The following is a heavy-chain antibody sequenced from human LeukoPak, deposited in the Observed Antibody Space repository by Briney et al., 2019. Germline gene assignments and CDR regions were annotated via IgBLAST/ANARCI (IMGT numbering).Heavy chain of an antibody. Sequence: ASVKVSCKASGYTFTDYYIHWVRQAPGQGLEWMGWINPNSGGTNSAQKFQGRVTMTRDTSISTAYMELSSLRSEDTAVYYCAVLEQLTDYWGQGTLVTVSS. V-gene: IGHV1-2*02. CDR2: INPNSGGT. D-gene: IGHD1-1*01. CDR1: GYTFTDYY. CDR3: AVLEQLTDY. J-gene: IGHJ4*02.